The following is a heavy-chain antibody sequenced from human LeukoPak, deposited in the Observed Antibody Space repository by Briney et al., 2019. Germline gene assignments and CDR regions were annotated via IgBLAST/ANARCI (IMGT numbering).Heavy chain of an antibody. Sequence: SETLSLTCAVYGGSFSGYYWSWIRQPPGKGLEWIGEINHSGSTNYNPSLKSRVTISVDTSKNQFSLKLSSVTAADTAVYYCARRSSTSTRAYFDYWGQGTLVTVSS. D-gene: IGHD2-2*01. CDR3: ARRSSTSTRAYFDY. V-gene: IGHV4-34*01. CDR1: GGSFSGYY. CDR2: INHSGST. J-gene: IGHJ4*02.